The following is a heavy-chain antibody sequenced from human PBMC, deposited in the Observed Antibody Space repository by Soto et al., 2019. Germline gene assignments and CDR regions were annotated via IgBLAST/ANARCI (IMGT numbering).Heavy chain of an antibody. D-gene: IGHD5-12*01. CDR3: ARSLVATIWGFDY. Sequence: SVKVSCKASGGTFSSYAISWVRQAPGQGLEWMGGIIPIFGTANYAQKFQGRVTITADESTSTAYMELSSLRSEDTAVYYCARSLVATIWGFDYWGQGPLGTFSS. V-gene: IGHV1-69*13. CDR2: IIPIFGTA. CDR1: GGTFSSYA. J-gene: IGHJ4*02.